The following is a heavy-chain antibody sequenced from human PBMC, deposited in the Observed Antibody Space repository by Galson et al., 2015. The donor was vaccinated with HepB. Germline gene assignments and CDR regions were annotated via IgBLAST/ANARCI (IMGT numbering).Heavy chain of an antibody. D-gene: IGHD3-10*01. CDR2: INAGNGNT. CDR3: ARAWGRYGSGSHGMDV. Sequence: SVKVSCKASGYTFTSYAMHWVRQAPGQRLEWMGWINAGNGNTKYSQKFQGRVTITRDTSASTAYMELSSLRSEDTAVYYCARAWGRYGSGSHGMDVWGQGTTVTVSS. J-gene: IGHJ6*02. CDR1: GYTFTSYA. V-gene: IGHV1-3*01.